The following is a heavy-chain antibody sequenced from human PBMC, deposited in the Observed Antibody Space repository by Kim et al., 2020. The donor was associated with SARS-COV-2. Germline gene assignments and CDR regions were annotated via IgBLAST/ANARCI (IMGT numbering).Heavy chain of an antibody. CDR1: GFTFDDYA. J-gene: IGHJ4*02. D-gene: IGHD6-13*01. Sequence: GGSLRLSCAASGFTFDDYAMHWVRQAPGKGLEWVSGISWNSGSIGYADSVKGRFTISRDNAKNSLYLQMNSLRAEDTALYYCAKGPYSSSSYYFDYWGQGTLVTVSS. CDR2: ISWNSGSI. V-gene: IGHV3-9*01. CDR3: AKGPYSSSSYYFDY.